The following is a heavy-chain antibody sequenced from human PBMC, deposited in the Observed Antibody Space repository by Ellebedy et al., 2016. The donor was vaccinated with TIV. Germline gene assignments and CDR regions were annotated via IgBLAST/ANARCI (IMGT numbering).Heavy chain of an antibody. CDR1: GFIFSDYW. D-gene: IGHD5-24*01. CDR3: ARALNGYNSVY. CDR2: IKQDGSDK. J-gene: IGHJ4*02. Sequence: GESLKISCAASGFIFSDYWMSWVRQVPGKGLEWVANIKQDGSDKYYADSVKGRFTISRDNSKNTLYLQMNSLRAEDTAVYYCARALNGYNSVYWGQGTLVTVSS. V-gene: IGHV3-7*02.